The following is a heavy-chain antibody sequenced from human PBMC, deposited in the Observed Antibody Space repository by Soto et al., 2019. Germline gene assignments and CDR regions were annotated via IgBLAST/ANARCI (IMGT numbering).Heavy chain of an antibody. Sequence: SETLSLTCSVSGASIRSGGYYWSWLRQSPGKGLEWIGHIYYTGSTFYSPSLKSRLTISLDTSKNQFSLDLRSVTAADTAMYYCARIEMVPHWGQGTLVTVSS. CDR3: ARIEMVPH. CDR2: IYYTGST. CDR1: GASIRSGGYY. V-gene: IGHV4-31*03. J-gene: IGHJ1*01.